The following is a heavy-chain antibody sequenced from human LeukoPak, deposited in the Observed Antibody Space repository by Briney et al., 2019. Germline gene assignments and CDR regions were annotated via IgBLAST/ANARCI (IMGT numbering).Heavy chain of an antibody. CDR1: GFSFSSYA. D-gene: IGHD2-2*01. V-gene: IGHV3-23*01. CDR2: ISGSGGST. Sequence: GGSLRLSCAASGFSFSSYAMSWVRQAPGKGLEWISTISGSGGSTYYADSVKGRFTISRDNSKNTLYLQMNSLRAEDTAVYYCAKGYCSSTSCSYFDYWGQGTLVTVSS. J-gene: IGHJ4*02. CDR3: AKGYCSSTSCSYFDY.